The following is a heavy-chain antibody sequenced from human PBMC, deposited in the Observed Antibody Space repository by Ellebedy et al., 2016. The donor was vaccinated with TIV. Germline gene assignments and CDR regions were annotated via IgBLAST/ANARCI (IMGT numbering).Heavy chain of an antibody. V-gene: IGHV4-59*01. J-gene: IGHJ3*02. CDR2: IYYSGST. Sequence: SETLSLTXTVSGGSISSYYWSWIRQHPGKGLEWIGYIYYSGSTYYNPSLKSRVTISVDTSKNQFSLKLSSVTAADTAVYYCAREGTTGPIGAFDSWGQGTMVTVSS. CDR1: GGSISSYY. CDR3: AREGTTGPIGAFDS. D-gene: IGHD4-17*01.